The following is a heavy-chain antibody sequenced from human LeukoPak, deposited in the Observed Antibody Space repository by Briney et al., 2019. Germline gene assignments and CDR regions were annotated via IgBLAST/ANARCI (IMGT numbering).Heavy chain of an antibody. D-gene: IGHD1-1*01. J-gene: IGHJ4*02. V-gene: IGHV4-38-2*02. CDR2: IHPSGTT. Sequence: SETLSLTCDVSGFSISLGYYWVWIRQPAGQGLEWIGSIHPSGTTFYNSSLNSRITMTIDAPMNQFSLRLSLVTAVDTAVYFCATERERRITDWGQGTLVTVSS. CDR1: GFSISLGYY. CDR3: ATERERRITD.